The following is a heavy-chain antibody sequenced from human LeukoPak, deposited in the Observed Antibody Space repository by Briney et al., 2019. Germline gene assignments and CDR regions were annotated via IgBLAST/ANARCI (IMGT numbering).Heavy chain of an antibody. J-gene: IGHJ4*03. Sequence: GGSLRLSCVASGFTFSSSDMHWVRQATGKGLEWVSAIGRGGDTYYSGSVKGRFTISRDNSKNTLYLQMNSLRAEDTAVYYCAKGTLGSFDYWGKGTTVTVSS. D-gene: IGHD1-26*01. CDR2: IGRGGDT. V-gene: IGHV3-13*01. CDR1: GFTFSSSD. CDR3: AKGTLGSFDY.